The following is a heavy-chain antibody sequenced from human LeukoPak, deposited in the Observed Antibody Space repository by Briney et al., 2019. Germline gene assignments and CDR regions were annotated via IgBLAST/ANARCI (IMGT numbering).Heavy chain of an antibody. J-gene: IGHJ3*02. CDR2: INPSGGST. D-gene: IGHD3-22*01. CDR1: GYTFTSYY. CDR3: ARDLYGITMIVKGGAFDI. V-gene: IGHV1-46*01. Sequence: ASVKVSCKASGYTFTSYYMHWVRQAPGQGLEWMGIINPSGGSTSYAQKFQGRVTMTRDTSISTAYMELSRLRSDDTAVYYCARDLYGITMIVKGGAFDIWGQGTMVTVSS.